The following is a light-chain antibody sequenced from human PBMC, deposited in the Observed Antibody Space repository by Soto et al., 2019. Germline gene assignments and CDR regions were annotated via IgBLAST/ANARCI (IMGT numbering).Light chain of an antibody. CDR1: QAINSY. CDR3: QQGNRFPLT. V-gene: IGKV1-12*01. CDR2: TTS. Sequence: DIPMTQSPSSVSASVGDRVTITCRASQAINSYLAWYQQKPGKAPNLLIYTTSSLQSGVPSRFSGSGSGTDFTLTISSLEPEDFATYYCQQGNRFPLTFGGGTKVEIK. J-gene: IGKJ4*01.